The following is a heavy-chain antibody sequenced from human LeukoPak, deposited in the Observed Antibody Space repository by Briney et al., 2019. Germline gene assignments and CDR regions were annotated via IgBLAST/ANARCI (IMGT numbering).Heavy chain of an antibody. J-gene: IGHJ3*02. D-gene: IGHD6-19*01. V-gene: IGHV1-69*04. CDR1: GGTFSSYA. CDR3: ARLTLLFGIVGSSGWYGAFDI. CDR2: IIPILGIA. Sequence: SVKVSCKASGGTFSSYAISWVRQAPGQGLEWVGRIIPILGIANYAQKFQGRVTITADKSTSTAYMELSSLRSEDTAVYYCARLTLLFGIVGSSGWYGAFDIWGQGTMVTVSS.